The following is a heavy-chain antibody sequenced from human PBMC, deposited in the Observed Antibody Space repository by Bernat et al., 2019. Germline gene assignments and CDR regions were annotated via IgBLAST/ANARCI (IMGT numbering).Heavy chain of an antibody. J-gene: IGHJ4*02. CDR1: GGSISSGDYY. V-gene: IGHV4-31*03. CDR2: INYSGRT. CDR3: ARVVKSSWHNDY. Sequence: QLQLQESGPGLVKPSETLSLTCTISGGSISSGDYYWNWIRQHPGKGLEWIGYINYSGRTYYNPSLKSRVSISVDTSKNQFSLKLSSVTAADTAVYYCARVVKSSWHNDYWGQGTLVIVSS. D-gene: IGHD6-13*01.